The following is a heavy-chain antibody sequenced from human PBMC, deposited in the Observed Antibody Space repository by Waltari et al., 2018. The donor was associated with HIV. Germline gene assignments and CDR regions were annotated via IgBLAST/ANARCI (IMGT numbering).Heavy chain of an antibody. J-gene: IGHJ6*02. D-gene: IGHD3-22*01. CDR2: IYHSGST. Sequence: QVQLQESGPGLVKPSGTLSLTCAVSGGSITSSNWWSWVRQPPGKGLEGIGEIYHSGSTNNNPALKSRVTISLDKSKNQFSLKLSSVTAADTALYYCAGSRSSGSSVYYGMDVWGQGTTVTVSS. CDR3: AGSRSSGSSVYYGMDV. V-gene: IGHV4-4*02. CDR1: GGSITSSNW.